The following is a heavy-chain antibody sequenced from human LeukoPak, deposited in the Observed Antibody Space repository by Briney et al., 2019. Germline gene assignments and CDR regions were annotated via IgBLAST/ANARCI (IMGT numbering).Heavy chain of an antibody. J-gene: IGHJ3*02. Sequence: GGSLRLSCVASGFIFSSYSMNWVRQAPGKGLDWISYHSFSDTPIVYADSVKGRFTISRDNAKNSLYLQMNSLRAEDTAVYYCARAGDGYNSLDAFDIWGQGTMVTVSS. D-gene: IGHD5-24*01. CDR3: ARAGDGYNSLDAFDI. CDR2: HSFSDTPI. CDR1: GFIFSSYS. V-gene: IGHV3-48*01.